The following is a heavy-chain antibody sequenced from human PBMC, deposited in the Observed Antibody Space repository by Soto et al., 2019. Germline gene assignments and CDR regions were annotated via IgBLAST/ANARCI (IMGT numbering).Heavy chain of an antibody. J-gene: IGHJ5*02. D-gene: IGHD3-3*01. V-gene: IGHV1-3*01. Sequence: GASVKVSCKASGYTFTSYAMHWVRQAPGQRLEWMGWINAGNGNTEYSQKFQGRVTITRDTSASTAYMELSSLRSEDTAVYYCARDYDFWRGGFDPWGQGTLVTVSS. CDR1: GYTFTSYA. CDR2: INAGNGNT. CDR3: ARDYDFWRGGFDP.